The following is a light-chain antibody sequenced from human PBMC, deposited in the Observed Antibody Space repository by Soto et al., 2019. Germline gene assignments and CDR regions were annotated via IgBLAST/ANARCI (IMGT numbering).Light chain of an antibody. CDR3: QQDYNLPRG. CDR1: QSVSSSY. Sequence: EIVMTQSPATLSVSPGERATLSCRASQSVSSSYLTWYQQKPGQAPRLLIYGASTRATGIPARFSGSGSGTDFTLTISSLQPEDFAVYYCQQDYNLPRGFGQGIKVDIK. CDR2: GAS. V-gene: IGKV3D-7*01. J-gene: IGKJ1*01.